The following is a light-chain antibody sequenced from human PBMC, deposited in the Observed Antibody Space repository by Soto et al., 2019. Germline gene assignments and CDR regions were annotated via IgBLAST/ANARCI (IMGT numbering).Light chain of an antibody. CDR1: QTISNY. CDR3: QQTYSVPVT. Sequence: DIPMTQSPSSLSASVGDRVIVTCRASQTISNYLNWYQQKPGKAPQLLIFAASSLQSGVPSRFSGDGSGTTFTLTISGLQPEDFAVYYCQQTYSVPVTFGGGTKVEIK. CDR2: AAS. V-gene: IGKV1-39*01. J-gene: IGKJ4*01.